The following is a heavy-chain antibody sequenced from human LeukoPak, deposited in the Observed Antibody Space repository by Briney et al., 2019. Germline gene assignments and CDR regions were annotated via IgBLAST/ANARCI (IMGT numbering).Heavy chain of an antibody. CDR3: STVEHF. CDR2: ISGSAHKI. Sequence: GGSLRLSCVASGITFSNYAVSWVRQAPEKGLDWVSVISGSAHKIRYADSVKGRFTISRDDVKNMLYLQMNSLRVEDTGLYYCSTVEHFWGQGTLVTVSS. D-gene: IGHD1-1*01. J-gene: IGHJ4*02. CDR1: GITFSNYA. V-gene: IGHV3-23*01.